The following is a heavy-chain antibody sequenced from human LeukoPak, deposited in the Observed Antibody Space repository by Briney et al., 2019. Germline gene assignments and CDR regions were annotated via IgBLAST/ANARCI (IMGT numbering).Heavy chain of an antibody. CDR1: GYSFSTYW. Sequence: GESLKISSKGLGYSFSTYWNAWVRQRPGKGLEWIGIIYPGGSETRYDPSFQGQVTISADTSTSTAYLQWSSLRASDTAMYYCARASRDGYNQNFDHWGEGTQVTVSS. CDR3: ARASRDGYNQNFDH. D-gene: IGHD5-24*01. V-gene: IGHV5-51*01. J-gene: IGHJ4*02. CDR2: IYPGGSET.